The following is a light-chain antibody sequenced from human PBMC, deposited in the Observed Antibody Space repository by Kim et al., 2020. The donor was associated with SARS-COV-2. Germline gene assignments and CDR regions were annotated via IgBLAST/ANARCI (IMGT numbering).Light chain of an antibody. CDR2: KDT. V-gene: IGLV3-27*01. Sequence: SYELTQPSSVSVSPGQTAKITCSGDVMATKYVRWLQRKPGQAPVMMIYKDTERPSGIPERFSGSSSGTIVTLPISGAQVDDEADSYFYSATDRNRNWVFGGGTQLTVL. CDR1: VMATKY. CDR3: YSATDRNRNWV. J-gene: IGLJ3*02.